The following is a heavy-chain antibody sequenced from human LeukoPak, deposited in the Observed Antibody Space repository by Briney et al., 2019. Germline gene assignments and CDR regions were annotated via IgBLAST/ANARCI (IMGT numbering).Heavy chain of an antibody. J-gene: IGHJ4*02. V-gene: IGHV3-53*01. CDR1: GITVNTNY. CDR2: VFSDGRT. Sequence: GGSLRLSCAASGITVNTNYMSWVRQAPGKGLEWVSNVFSDGRTFYADSVKGRFTISRDSSKNSIFLQMNSLRAEDTAVYYCVRGDFDYWGQGTLVTVSS. CDR3: VRGDFDY.